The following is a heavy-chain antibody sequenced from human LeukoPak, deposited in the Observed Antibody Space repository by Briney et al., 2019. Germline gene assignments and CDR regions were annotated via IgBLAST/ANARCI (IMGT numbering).Heavy chain of an antibody. CDR2: MNPNSGNT. J-gene: IGHJ4*02. V-gene: IGHV1-8*01. CDR3: ARGLDARELWSGRRVLLWDY. Sequence: ASVKVSCKASGYTFTSYDINWVRQATGQGLEWMGWMNPNSGNTGYAQKFQGRVTMTRNTSISTAYMELSSLRSEDTAVYYCARGLDARELWSGRRVLLWDYWGQGTLVTVSS. D-gene: IGHD5-18*01. CDR1: GYTFTSYD.